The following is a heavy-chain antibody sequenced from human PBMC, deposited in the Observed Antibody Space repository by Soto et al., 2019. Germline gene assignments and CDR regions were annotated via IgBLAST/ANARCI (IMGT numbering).Heavy chain of an antibody. V-gene: IGHV1-18*01. J-gene: IGHJ4*02. CDR2: ISAYNGNT. Sequence: VQLLQSGAKVKKPGASVKVPCKASGYTFTTYGISWVRQAPGQGLERMGWISAYNGNTNYAQKLQGRDTMTTDTSTSKAYMELRSLRSDDTAVYYCARGRYYDRVIDYWGQGTLVTVSS. CDR3: ARGRYYDRVIDY. CDR1: GYTFTTYG. D-gene: IGHD3-22*01.